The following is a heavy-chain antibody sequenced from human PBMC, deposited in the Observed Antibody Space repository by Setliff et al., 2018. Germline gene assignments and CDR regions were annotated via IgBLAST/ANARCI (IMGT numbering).Heavy chain of an antibody. D-gene: IGHD6-19*01. CDR2: INRRGST. Sequence: PSETLSLTCTVPGGSVNSGYDNWDWLRQPAGKGLEWIGHINRRGSTNFTPSLKSRVTISLGTSKNQFSLNLTSVTAADTAVYYCARATSGWYSAYYYYMDVWGKGTTVTVSS. CDR3: ARATSGWYSAYYYYMDV. CDR1: GGSVNSGYDN. J-gene: IGHJ6*03. V-gene: IGHV4-61*09.